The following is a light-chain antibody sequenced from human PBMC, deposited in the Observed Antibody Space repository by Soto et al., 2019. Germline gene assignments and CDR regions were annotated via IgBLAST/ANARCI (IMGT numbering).Light chain of an antibody. CDR3: QQYSSYYRA. J-gene: IGKJ1*01. CDR1: QNVNIF. V-gene: IGKV1-5*01. CDR2: DAS. Sequence: DIQMTQSPSMLSAALGDRVTISCRASQNVNIFLAWYQQKPGKAPKLLISDASTLESGVPSRFSGSGSGTELTLTITGLQPDDSATYYCQQYSSYYRAFGQGTKVDI.